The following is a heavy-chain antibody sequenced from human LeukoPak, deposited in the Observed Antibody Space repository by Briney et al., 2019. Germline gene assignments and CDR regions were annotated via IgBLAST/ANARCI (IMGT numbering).Heavy chain of an antibody. CDR3: ARLSSSFGSDFDY. CDR1: GGSISSYY. D-gene: IGHD6-6*01. Sequence: SETLSLTCTVSGGSISSYYWSWIRQPSGKGLEWIGYIYYSGSTNYNPSLKSRVTISVDTSENQFSLKLSPVTAADTAVYYCARLSSSFGSDFDYWGQGTLVTVSS. V-gene: IGHV4-59*01. J-gene: IGHJ4*02. CDR2: IYYSGST.